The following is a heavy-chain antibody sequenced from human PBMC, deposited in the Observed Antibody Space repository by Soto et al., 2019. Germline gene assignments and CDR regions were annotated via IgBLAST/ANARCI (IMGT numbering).Heavy chain of an antibody. Sequence: PGGSLRLSCAASGFTFSSYWMSWVRQAPGKGLEWVANIKQDGSEKYYVDSVKGRFTISRDNAKNSLYLQMNSLRAEDTAVYYCSSPKGRLRSHYFDYWGQGTLVTVSS. J-gene: IGHJ4*02. CDR1: GFTFSSYW. V-gene: IGHV3-7*03. D-gene: IGHD5-12*01. CDR2: IKQDGSEK. CDR3: SSPKGRLRSHYFDY.